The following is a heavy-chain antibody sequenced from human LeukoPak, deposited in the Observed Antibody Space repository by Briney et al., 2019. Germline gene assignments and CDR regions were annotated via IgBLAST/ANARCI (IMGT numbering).Heavy chain of an antibody. CDR2: IYHSGST. CDR1: GGSISSGGYY. D-gene: IGHD6-13*01. J-gene: IGHJ4*02. CDR3: ARVYSSSCFDY. Sequence: SETLSLTCTVSGGSISSGGYYWSWIRQPPGKGLEWIGYIYHSGSTYYNPSLKSRVTISVDRSKNQFSLKLSSVTAADTAVYYCARVYSSSCFDYWGQGTLVTVSS. V-gene: IGHV4-30-2*01.